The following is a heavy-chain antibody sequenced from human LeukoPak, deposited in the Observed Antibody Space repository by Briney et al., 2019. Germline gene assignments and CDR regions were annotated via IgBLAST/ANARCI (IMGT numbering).Heavy chain of an antibody. Sequence: PSETLSLTCAVHGGSFSGFYWTWMRQPPGKGPEWIGEVNHSRGTNYNPSLKSRVTISEDTSKNQFFLNLTSVTAADTAVYYCARGLGEGYPDSWGQGTLVTVSS. CDR3: ARGLGEGYPDS. J-gene: IGHJ4*02. V-gene: IGHV4-34*01. D-gene: IGHD5-24*01. CDR2: VNHSRGT. CDR1: GGSFSGFY.